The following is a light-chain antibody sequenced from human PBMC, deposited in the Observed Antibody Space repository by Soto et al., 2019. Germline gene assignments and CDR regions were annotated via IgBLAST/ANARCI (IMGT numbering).Light chain of an antibody. Sequence: QSVLTQPASVSGSPGQSITISCTGTSSDVGGYNYVSWYQQHPGKAPKLMIYDVSNRPSGVSNRFSGSKSGNTASLTISGLQADDEADYYCSSYSSISTYVFGPVTVVTV. J-gene: IGLJ1*01. CDR3: SSYSSISTYV. CDR1: SSDVGGYNY. V-gene: IGLV2-14*01. CDR2: DVS.